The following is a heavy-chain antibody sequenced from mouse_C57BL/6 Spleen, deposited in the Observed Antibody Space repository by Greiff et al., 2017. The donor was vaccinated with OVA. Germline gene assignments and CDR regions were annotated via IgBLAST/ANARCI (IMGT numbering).Heavy chain of an antibody. J-gene: IGHJ4*01. V-gene: IGHV5-9-1*02. CDR3: TRDRKRYLYAMDY. CDR2: ISSGGDYI. D-gene: IGHD2-12*01. CDR1: GFTFSRYA. Sequence: SGAVFVPPGGSLTLSCAASGFTFSRYAMSWVRQTPEKRLEWVAYISSGGDYIYYADTVKGRFTISRDNARNTLYLQMSSLKSEDTSMYYCTRDRKRYLYAMDYWGQGTSVTVSS.